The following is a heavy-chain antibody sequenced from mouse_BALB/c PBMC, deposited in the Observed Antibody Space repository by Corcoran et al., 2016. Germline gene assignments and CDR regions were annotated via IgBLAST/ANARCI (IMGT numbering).Heavy chain of an antibody. Sequence: QVQLQQYGPELVKPGASVKMSCKASGYTFTDYVISWVKQRTGQGLEWIGEIYPGSGSTYYNEKFKGKATLTADKSSNTAYMQLSSLTSEDSAVYFCARGFYYGSRGFAYWGQGTLVTVSA. J-gene: IGHJ3*01. CDR3: ARGFYYGSRGFAY. CDR1: GYTFTDYV. V-gene: IGHV1-81*01. D-gene: IGHD1-1*01. CDR2: IYPGSGST.